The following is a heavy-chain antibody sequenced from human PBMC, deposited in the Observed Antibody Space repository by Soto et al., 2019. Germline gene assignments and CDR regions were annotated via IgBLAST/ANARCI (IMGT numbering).Heavy chain of an antibody. D-gene: IGHD3-3*01. V-gene: IGHV3-30*18. J-gene: IGHJ4*02. CDR1: GFTFSSYG. CDR3: AKADRFLEWLLSDY. CDR2: ISYDGSNK. Sequence: GGSLRLSCAASGFTFSSYGMHWVRQAPGKGLEWVAVISYDGSNKYYADSVKGRFTISRDNSKNTLYLQMNSLRAEDMAVYYCAKADRFLEWLLSDYWGQGTLVTVSS.